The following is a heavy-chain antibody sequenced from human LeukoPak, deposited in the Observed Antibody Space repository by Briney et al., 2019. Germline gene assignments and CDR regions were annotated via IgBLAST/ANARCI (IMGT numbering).Heavy chain of an antibody. CDR1: GGSFSGYY. D-gene: IGHD3-10*01. CDR2: INHSGST. Sequence: SETLSLTCAVYGGSFSGYYWSWIRQPPGKGLEWIGEINHSGSTNYNPSLKSRVTISVDTSKNQFSLKLSSVTAADTAVYYCARVLSPYYYGSGSHPFFDYWGQGTLVTVSS. CDR3: ARVLSPYYYGSGSHPFFDY. V-gene: IGHV4-34*01. J-gene: IGHJ4*02.